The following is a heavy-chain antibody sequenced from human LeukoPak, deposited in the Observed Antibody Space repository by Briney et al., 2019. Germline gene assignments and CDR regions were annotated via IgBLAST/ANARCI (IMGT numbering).Heavy chain of an antibody. D-gene: IGHD1-1*01. CDR1: GGSISSSSYY. V-gene: IGHV4-39*01. CDR2: IYYSGST. Sequence: SEALSLTCTVSGGSISSSSYYWGWIRQPPGKGLEWIGSIYYSGSTYYNPSLKSRVTISVDTSKNQFSLKLSSVTAADTAVYYCARGLGWKVTPMGLFYMDVWGEGATVTVSS. CDR3: ARGLGWKVTPMGLFYMDV. J-gene: IGHJ6*03.